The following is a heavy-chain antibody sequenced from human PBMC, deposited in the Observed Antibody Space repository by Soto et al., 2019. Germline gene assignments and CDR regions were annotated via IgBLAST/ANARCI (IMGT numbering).Heavy chain of an antibody. CDR3: ARVCGGDCHYGMDV. CDR2: IYYSGST. Sequence: QVQLQESGPGLVKPSQTLSLTCTVSGGSISSGGYYWSWIRQHPGKGLEWIGYIYYSGSTYYNPSLKSRVTRSVDTSKNQFSLKLSSMTAADTAVYYCARVCGGDCHYGMDVWGQGTTVTVSS. D-gene: IGHD2-21*02. V-gene: IGHV4-31*03. J-gene: IGHJ6*02. CDR1: GGSISSGGYY.